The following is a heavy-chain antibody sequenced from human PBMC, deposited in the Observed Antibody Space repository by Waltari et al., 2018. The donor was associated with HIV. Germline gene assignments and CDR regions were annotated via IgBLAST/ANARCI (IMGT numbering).Heavy chain of an antibody. J-gene: IGHJ4*02. CDR3: ARGGVTIFGVVITYFDY. V-gene: IGHV4-34*01. D-gene: IGHD3-3*01. CDR1: GGSFSGYY. Sequence: QVQLQQWGAGLLKPSETLSLTCAVYGGSFSGYYWSWIRQPPGKGLEWIGEINHSGSTNYNPSLKSRVTISVDTSKNQFSLKLSSVTAADTAVYYCARGGVTIFGVVITYFDYWGQGTLVTVSS. CDR2: INHSGST.